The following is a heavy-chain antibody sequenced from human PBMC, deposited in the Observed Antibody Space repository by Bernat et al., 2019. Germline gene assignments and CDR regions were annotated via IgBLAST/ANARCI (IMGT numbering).Heavy chain of an antibody. CDR2: IKSKTEGGTT. CDR3: ATAYEYTACDY. CDR1: GFTFSNVW. Sequence: EVQLVESGGGLVKPGGSLRLSCAASGFTFSNVWMSWVRQAPGKGLEWVGRIKSKTEGGTTDYAAPVKGRFTILRDDSKNTLYLQMNSLKSEDTAVYYCATAYEYTACDYWGQGTLVTVSS. J-gene: IGHJ4*02. D-gene: IGHD5-12*01. V-gene: IGHV3-15*01.